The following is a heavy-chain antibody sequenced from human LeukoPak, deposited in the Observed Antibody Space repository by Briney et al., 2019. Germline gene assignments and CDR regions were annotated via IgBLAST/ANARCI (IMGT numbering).Heavy chain of an antibody. J-gene: IGHJ3*02. D-gene: IGHD1-1*01. CDR2: INPSGGST. CDR3: ARELLDDAFDI. V-gene: IGHV1-46*01. CDR1: GYTFTSYY. Sequence: ASVKVSCKASGYTFTSYYMHWVRQAPGQGLEWMGIINPSGGSTSYAQKFQGRITMTRDMSTSTVYMELSSLRSEDTAVYYCARELLDDAFDIWGQGTMVTVSS.